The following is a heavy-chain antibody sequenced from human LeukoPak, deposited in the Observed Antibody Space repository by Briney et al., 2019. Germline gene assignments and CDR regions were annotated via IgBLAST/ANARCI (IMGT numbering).Heavy chain of an antibody. J-gene: IGHJ4*02. CDR3: ARDGGYEDY. CDR2: ISGSGGST. CDR1: GFTFSSYG. V-gene: IGHV3-23*01. Sequence: PGGSLRLSCAASGFTFSSYGMSWVRQAPGKGLEWVSAISGSGGSTYYADSVKGRFTISRDNAKNSLYPQMNSLRAEDTAVYYCARDGGYEDYWGQGTLVTVSS. D-gene: IGHD5-18*01.